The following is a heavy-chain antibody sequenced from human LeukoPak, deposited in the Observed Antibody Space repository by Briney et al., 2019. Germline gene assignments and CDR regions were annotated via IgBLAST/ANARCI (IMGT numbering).Heavy chain of an antibody. CDR1: GGSISSSSYY. V-gene: IGHV4-39*07. D-gene: IGHD3-3*01. J-gene: IGHJ2*01. Sequence: SETLSLTCTVSGGSISSSSYYWGWIRQPPGKGLEWIGSIYYSGSTNYNPSLKSRVTISVDKSKNQFSLKLSSVTAADTAVYYCARDVEGTYDFWSGYRSYWYFDLWGRGTLVTVSS. CDR3: ARDVEGTYDFWSGYRSYWYFDL. CDR2: IYYSGST.